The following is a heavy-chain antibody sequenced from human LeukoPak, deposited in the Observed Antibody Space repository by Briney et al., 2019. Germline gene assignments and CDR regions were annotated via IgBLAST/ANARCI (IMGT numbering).Heavy chain of an antibody. Sequence: GSSVKVSCKASGGTFISYAISWMRQAPGQGLEWMGGIIPIFGTANYAQKFQGRVTITADESTSIAYMELSSLRSEDTAVYYCARVGDRRSDYFDYWGQGTLVTVSS. D-gene: IGHD3-3*01. CDR2: IIPIFGTA. CDR1: GGTFISYA. CDR3: ARVGDRRSDYFDY. J-gene: IGHJ4*02. V-gene: IGHV1-69*01.